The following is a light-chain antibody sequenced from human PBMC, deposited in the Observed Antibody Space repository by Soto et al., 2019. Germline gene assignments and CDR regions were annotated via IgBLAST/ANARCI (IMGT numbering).Light chain of an antibody. CDR1: QSVSSY. J-gene: IGKJ5*01. V-gene: IGKV3-11*01. CDR2: DAS. CDR3: QQRGEWPPIP. Sequence: EIVLTQSPATLSLSPGERATLSCRASQSVSSYLAWYQQKPGQAPRLLIYDASNRATGIPARFSGSGPGTDFPLPISRLEPEDFAVYYCQQRGEWPPIPFGQGTRLEIK.